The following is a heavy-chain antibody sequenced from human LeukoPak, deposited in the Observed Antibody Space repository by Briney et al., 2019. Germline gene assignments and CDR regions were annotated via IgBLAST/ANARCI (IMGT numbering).Heavy chain of an antibody. CDR2: INHSGST. Sequence: PSETLSLTCAVYGGSFSGYYWSWIRQPPGKGLEWIGEINHSGSTNYNPSLKSRVTISVDTSKNQFSLKLSSVTAADTAVYYCARRRGGYSYGWFSYYFDYWGQGTLVTVSS. V-gene: IGHV4-34*01. CDR3: ARRRGGYSYGWFSYYFDY. CDR1: GGSFSGYY. D-gene: IGHD5-18*01. J-gene: IGHJ4*02.